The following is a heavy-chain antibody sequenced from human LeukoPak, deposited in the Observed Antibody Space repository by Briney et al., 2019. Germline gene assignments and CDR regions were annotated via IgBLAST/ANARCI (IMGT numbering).Heavy chain of an antibody. CDR3: ARDQGLTAPPPYGLDV. D-gene: IGHD5-18*01. CDR2: IIPVLNIT. V-gene: IGHV1-69*04. Sequence: GASVKVSCKTSGGTFSSSAITWVRQAPGQGLEWMGRIIPVLNITSYAQKFQGRVTITADTSMSTVYMELSSLRSEETAVYYCARDQGLTAPPPYGLDVWGQGTTVIVSS. CDR1: GGTFSSSA. J-gene: IGHJ6*02.